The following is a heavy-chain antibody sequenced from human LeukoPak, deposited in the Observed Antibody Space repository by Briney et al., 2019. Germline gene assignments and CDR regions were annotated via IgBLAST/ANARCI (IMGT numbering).Heavy chain of an antibody. Sequence: SETLSLTCTVSGGSISSSSYYWGWIRQPPGKGLEWIGSIYYSGSTYYNPSLKSRVTISVDTSKNQFSLKLSSVTAADTAVYYCARDIAYCSSTSCYTSFFDYWGQGTLVTVSS. CDR1: GGSISSSSYY. J-gene: IGHJ4*02. D-gene: IGHD2-2*02. CDR2: IYYSGST. CDR3: ARDIAYCSSTSCYTSFFDY. V-gene: IGHV4-39*07.